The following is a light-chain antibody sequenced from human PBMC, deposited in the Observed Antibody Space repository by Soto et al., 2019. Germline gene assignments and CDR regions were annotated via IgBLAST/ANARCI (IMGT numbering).Light chain of an antibody. J-gene: IGKJ1*01. CDR1: QSVSGY. Sequence: EIVLTQSPATLSLSPGERATLSCRASQSVSGYLAWYQQKPGQAPRLLIYDASKRATGIPARFSGSGSGTDFTLTISRLEPEDSAVYYCQQYDSSPWTFGQGTKVDIK. CDR2: DAS. CDR3: QQYDSSPWT. V-gene: IGKV3-11*01.